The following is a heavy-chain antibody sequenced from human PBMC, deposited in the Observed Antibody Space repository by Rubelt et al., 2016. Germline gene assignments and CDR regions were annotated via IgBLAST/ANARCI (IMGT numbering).Heavy chain of an antibody. D-gene: IGHD2-2*01. V-gene: IGHV3-7*05. J-gene: IGHJ4*02. CDR3: ARDSIYQRLGHDQ. CDR2: IKQDGSEK. CDR1: GFTFSSYW. Sequence: EVQLVESGGGLVQPGGSLRISCAASGFTFSSYWMSWVRQAPGKGLEWVATIKQDGSEKYYVDSVKGRFTISRANAKNSLYLQINSLRAEDTAVYYCARDSIYQRLGHDQGGQGTLVTVSS.